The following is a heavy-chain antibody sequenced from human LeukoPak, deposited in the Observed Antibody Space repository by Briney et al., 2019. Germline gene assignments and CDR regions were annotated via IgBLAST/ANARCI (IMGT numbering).Heavy chain of an antibody. V-gene: IGHV3-30*18. D-gene: IGHD6-19*01. Sequence: GGPQRTPRADPGSIFKRYDKIWVSQAKGKGLAMEALISYDGSNKYYAHSVKGRFTLSRDNSKNTLCLRMNSLRAEDTAVYYCAKRMTLEQWSGFDYWGQGTLVTVSS. CDR2: ISYDGSNK. CDR3: AKRMTLEQWSGFDY. CDR1: GSIFKRYD. J-gene: IGHJ4*02.